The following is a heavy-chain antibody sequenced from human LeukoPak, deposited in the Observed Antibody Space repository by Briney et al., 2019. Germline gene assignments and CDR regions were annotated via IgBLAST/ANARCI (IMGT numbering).Heavy chain of an antibody. CDR1: GYTFTDHY. CDR2: INPNSGGT. V-gene: IGHV1-2*02. J-gene: IGHJ5*02. D-gene: IGHD3-10*02. Sequence: ASVKVSCKASGYTFTDHYVHWVRQAPGQGLEWMGWINPNSGGTNSAQKFQGRVTMTRDTSISTAYMELSRLRSDDTAVYYCARCILSRLLCSPSDPWGQGTLVTVSS. CDR3: ARCILSRLLCSPSDP.